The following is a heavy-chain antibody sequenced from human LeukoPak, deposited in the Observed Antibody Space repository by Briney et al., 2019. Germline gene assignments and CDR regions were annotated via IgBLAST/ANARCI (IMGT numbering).Heavy chain of an antibody. V-gene: IGHV3-23*01. J-gene: IGHJ4*02. D-gene: IGHD3-22*01. CDR1: GFTFTDFA. CDR3: AKDARGYHRPIDH. Sequence: PGGSLRLSCAASGFTFTDFAMNWVRQAPGKGLEWVSGIGGGGTNTDYADSVKGRFTISRDNSKNTLTLQMSSLRADDTAVYFCAKDARGYHRPIDHWGQGILVTASS. CDR2: IGGGGTNT.